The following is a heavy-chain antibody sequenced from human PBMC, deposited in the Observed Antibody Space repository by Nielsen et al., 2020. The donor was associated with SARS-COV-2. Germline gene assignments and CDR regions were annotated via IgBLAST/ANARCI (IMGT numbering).Heavy chain of an antibody. CDR3: ARAQWLRGNFDY. CDR1: GGSISSYY. D-gene: IGHD6-19*01. CDR2: IYYSGST. Sequence: SETLSLTCTVSGGSISSYYWSWIRQPPGKGLEWIGYIYYSGSTNYNPSLKSRVTISVDTSKNQFSPKLSSVTAADTAVYYCARAQWLRGNFDYWGQGTLVTVSS. J-gene: IGHJ4*02. V-gene: IGHV4-59*01.